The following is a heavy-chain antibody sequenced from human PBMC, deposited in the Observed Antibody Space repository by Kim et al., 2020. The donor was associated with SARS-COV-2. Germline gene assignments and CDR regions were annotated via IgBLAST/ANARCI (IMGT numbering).Heavy chain of an antibody. CDR1: GDSVSSNSAA. D-gene: IGHD6-6*01. J-gene: IGHJ5*02. CDR2: TYYRSKWYN. Sequence: SQTLSLTCAISGDSVSSNSAAWNWIRQSPSRGLEWLGRTYYRSKWYNDYAVSVKSRITINPDTSKNQFSLQLNSVTPEDTAVYYCARGPRVAAGPLSDRNNWFDPWGQGTLVTVSS. CDR3: ARGPRVAAGPLSDRNNWFDP. V-gene: IGHV6-1*01.